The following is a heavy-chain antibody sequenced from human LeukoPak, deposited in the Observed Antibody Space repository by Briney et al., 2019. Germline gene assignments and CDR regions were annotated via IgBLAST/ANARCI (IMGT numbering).Heavy chain of an antibody. CDR2: INHSGST. CDR3: ATQPIPLYGETYMPRVFDY. Sequence: PSETLSLTCTVYGGSFRGYYWSWIRQPPGKGLEWFGQINHSGSTNYNPSLKSRVPISVDTSKNQFAPKLSSLTAADTALYYCATQPIPLYGETYMPRVFDYWGQGTLVIVSA. CDR1: GGSFRGYY. V-gene: IGHV4-34*01. J-gene: IGHJ4*02. D-gene: IGHD2-21*01.